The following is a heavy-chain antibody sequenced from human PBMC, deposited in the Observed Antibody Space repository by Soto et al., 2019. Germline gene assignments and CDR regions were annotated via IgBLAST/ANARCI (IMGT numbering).Heavy chain of an antibody. CDR1: GGSVSSGSYY. J-gene: IGHJ4*02. V-gene: IGHV4-61*01. CDR3: ARARGITMVRGIIITSYYFDY. Sequence: SETLSLTCTVSGGSVSSGSYYWSWIRQPPGKGLEWIGYIYYSGSTNYNPSLKSRVTISVDTSINQFSLKLSSVTAADTAVFYCARARGITMVRGIIITSYYFDYWGQGALVTVSS. D-gene: IGHD3-10*01. CDR2: IYYSGST.